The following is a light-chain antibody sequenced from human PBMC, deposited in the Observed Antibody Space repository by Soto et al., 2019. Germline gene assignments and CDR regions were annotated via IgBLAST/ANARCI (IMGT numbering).Light chain of an antibody. CDR2: SAS. V-gene: IGKV3-20*01. CDR3: QQYGSSPL. CDR1: QSVSSK. J-gene: IGKJ4*01. Sequence: EIVMTQSPATLSVSPGEGATLSCRASQSVSSKLAWYQQKPGQAPRLLIYSASNRATGIPARLSGSGSGTDFTLTISRLEPEDFSVYYCQQYGSSPLFGGGTKVDIK.